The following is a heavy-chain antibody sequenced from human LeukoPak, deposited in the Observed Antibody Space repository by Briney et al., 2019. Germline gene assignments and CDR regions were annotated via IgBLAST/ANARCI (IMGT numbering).Heavy chain of an antibody. CDR2: IKQDGSEK. D-gene: IGHD6-19*01. J-gene: IGHJ3*02. CDR3: ARPLRGSSGWYGIYAFDI. V-gene: IGHV3-7*01. CDR1: GFTFSSYW. Sequence: PGGSLRLSCAASGFTFSSYWMSWVHQAPGKGLERVANIKQDGSEKYYVDSVKGRFTISRDNAKNSLYLQMNSLRAEDTAVYYCARPLRGSSGWYGIYAFDIWGQGTMVTVSS.